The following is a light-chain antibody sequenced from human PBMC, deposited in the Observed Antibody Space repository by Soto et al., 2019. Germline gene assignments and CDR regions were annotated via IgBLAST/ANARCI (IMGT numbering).Light chain of an antibody. Sequence: QSALTQPASVSGSPGQSITISCTGTSSDVGGYNYVSWYQQHPGKAPKLMIYEVSNRPSGVSNRYSDSKSGNTASLTISGLQAEDEDDYYCSSYTSSSTVVFGGGTNVTVL. CDR2: EVS. CDR1: SSDVGGYNY. CDR3: SSYTSSSTVV. V-gene: IGLV2-14*01. J-gene: IGLJ2*01.